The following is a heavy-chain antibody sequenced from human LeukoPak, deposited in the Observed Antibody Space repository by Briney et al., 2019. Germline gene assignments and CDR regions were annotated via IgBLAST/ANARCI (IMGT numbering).Heavy chain of an antibody. CDR3: AKDHREDFLRLY. D-gene: IGHD3-3*01. Sequence: GGSLRLSCAASGFTFSSYAMSWVRQAPGKGLEWVSAISGSGGSTYYADSVKGRFTISRDNSKNTLYLQMNSLRAEDTAVYCCAKDHREDFLRLYWGQGTLVTVSS. CDR1: GFTFSSYA. J-gene: IGHJ4*02. V-gene: IGHV3-23*01. CDR2: ISGSGGST.